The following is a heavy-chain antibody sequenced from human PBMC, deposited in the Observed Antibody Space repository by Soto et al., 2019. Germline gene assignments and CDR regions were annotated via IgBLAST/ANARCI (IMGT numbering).Heavy chain of an antibody. J-gene: IGHJ4*02. CDR3: ARILSLYDILTGYLPYYFDY. Sequence: QVTLKESGPVLVKPTETLTLTCTVSGFSLSNARMGVSWIRQPPGKALEWLAHIFSNDEKSYSTSLKSRLTISKDTSKSQVVLTMTNMYPVDTATYYCARILSLYDILTGYLPYYFDYWGQGTLVTVSS. V-gene: IGHV2-26*01. CDR2: IFSNDEK. CDR1: GFSLSNARMG. D-gene: IGHD3-9*01.